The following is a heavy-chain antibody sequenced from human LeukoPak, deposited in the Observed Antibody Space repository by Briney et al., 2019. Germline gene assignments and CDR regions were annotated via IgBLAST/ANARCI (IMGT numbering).Heavy chain of an antibody. D-gene: IGHD3-3*01. CDR1: GFTFSSYT. CDR2: ISGSGGST. V-gene: IGHV3-23*01. CDR3: APLEFLEWLFDFDY. Sequence: GGSLRLSCAASGFTFSSYTMNWVRQAPGKGLEWVSAISGSGGSTYYADSVKGRFTISRDNSKNTLYLQMNSLRAEDTAVYYCAPLEFLEWLFDFDYWGQGTLVTVSS. J-gene: IGHJ4*02.